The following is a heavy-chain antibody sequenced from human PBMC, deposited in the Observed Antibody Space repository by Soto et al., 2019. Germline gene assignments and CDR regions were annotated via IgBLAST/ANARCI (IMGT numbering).Heavy chain of an antibody. J-gene: IGHJ4*02. CDR3: ARGLTYYYGSGSYYIDY. CDR1: GGSISSSSYY. CDR2: IYYSGST. V-gene: IGHV4-39*07. D-gene: IGHD3-10*01. Sequence: SETLSLTCTVSGGSISSSSYYWGWIRQPPGKGLEWIGSIYYSGSTYYNPSLKSRVTISVDTSKNQFSLKLSSVTAADTAVYYCARGLTYYYGSGSYYIDYWGQGTLVTVSS.